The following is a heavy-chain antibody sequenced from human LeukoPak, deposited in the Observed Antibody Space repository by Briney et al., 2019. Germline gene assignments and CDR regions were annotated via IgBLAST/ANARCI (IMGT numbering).Heavy chain of an antibody. CDR2: MNPNSGNT. V-gene: IGHV1-8*03. J-gene: IGHJ4*02. Sequence: ASVKVSCKASGYTFTSYDINWVRQATGQGLEWMGWMNPNSGNTGYAQKFQGRVTITRNTSISTAYMELSSLRSEDTAVYYCARVRITMVRGISYFDYWGQGTLVTVSS. D-gene: IGHD3-10*01. CDR3: ARVRITMVRGISYFDY. CDR1: GYTFTSYD.